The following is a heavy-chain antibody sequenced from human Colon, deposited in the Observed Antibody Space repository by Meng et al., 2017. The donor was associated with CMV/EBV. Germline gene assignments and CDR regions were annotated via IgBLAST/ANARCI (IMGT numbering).Heavy chain of an antibody. J-gene: IGHJ4*02. D-gene: IGHD1-14*01. CDR3: VRDKSNRLDF. CDR2: IYYKGGNGGT. CDR1: GGSISGYY. V-gene: IGHV4-59*01. Sequence: SGPGLLKPAATLALTCIVSGGSISGYYWNWIRQSPGKGLEWIGYIYYKGGNGGTYYNPSLKSRVTMSVDTSKNQFSLKMTSVTAADTAVYYCVRDKSNRLDFWGQGTLVTVSS.